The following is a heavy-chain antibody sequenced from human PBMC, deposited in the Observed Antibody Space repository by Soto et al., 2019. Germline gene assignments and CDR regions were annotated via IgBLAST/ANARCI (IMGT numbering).Heavy chain of an antibody. CDR3: ARGGFGELWGYGMDV. V-gene: IGHV4-61*01. CDR1: GGSVSSGSYY. CDR2: IYYSGST. Sequence: QVQLQESGPGLVKPSETLSLTCTVSGGSVSSGSYYWSWIRQPPGKGLEWIGYIYYSGSTNYNPSLKSRVTISVDTSKNQFSLKPSSVTAADTAVYYCARGGFGELWGYGMDVWSQGTTVTVSS. J-gene: IGHJ6*02. D-gene: IGHD3-10*01.